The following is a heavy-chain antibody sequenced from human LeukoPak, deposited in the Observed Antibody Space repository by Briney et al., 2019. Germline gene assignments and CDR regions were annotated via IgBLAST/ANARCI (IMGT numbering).Heavy chain of an antibody. J-gene: IGHJ4*02. Sequence: GGSLRLSCAASGFTFSSYEMNWVRQAPGKGLEWVSSISSSSSYIYYADSVKGRFTISRDNAKNSLYLQMNSLRAEDTAVYYCAGSIGCSSTSCYFDYWGQGTLVTVSS. CDR2: ISSSSSYI. CDR3: AGSIGCSSTSCYFDY. D-gene: IGHD2-2*01. CDR1: GFTFSSYE. V-gene: IGHV3-21*01.